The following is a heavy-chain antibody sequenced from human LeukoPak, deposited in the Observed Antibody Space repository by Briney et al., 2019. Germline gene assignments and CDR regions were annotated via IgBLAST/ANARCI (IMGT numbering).Heavy chain of an antibody. D-gene: IGHD3-22*01. CDR3: ARGRVYYDSSGYRYYYYYGMDV. V-gene: IGHV1-8*01. Sequence: GSVKVSCKASGYTFTSYDINWVRQATGQGLEWMGWMNPNSGNTGYAQKFQGRVTMTRNTSISTAYMELSSLRSEDTAVYYCARGRVYYDSSGYRYYYYYGMDVWGQGTTVTVSS. CDR1: GYTFTSYD. J-gene: IGHJ6*02. CDR2: MNPNSGNT.